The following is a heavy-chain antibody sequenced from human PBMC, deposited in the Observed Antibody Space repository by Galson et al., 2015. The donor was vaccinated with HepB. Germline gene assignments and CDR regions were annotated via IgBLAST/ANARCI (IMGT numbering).Heavy chain of an antibody. D-gene: IGHD3-10*01. CDR2: IYPSDSDT. J-gene: IGHJ6*03. Sequence: QSGAEVKKPGESLKISCKSSGYSFTSYWIGWVRQMPRKGLEWMGIIYPSDSDTRYSPSVQGQVTISADKSISTAYLQWSSLKASDTAMYYCARAYYGSGSHWPYYYYYMDVWGRGTTVTVSS. CDR1: GYSFTSYW. CDR3: ARAYYGSGSHWPYYYYYMDV. V-gene: IGHV5-51*01.